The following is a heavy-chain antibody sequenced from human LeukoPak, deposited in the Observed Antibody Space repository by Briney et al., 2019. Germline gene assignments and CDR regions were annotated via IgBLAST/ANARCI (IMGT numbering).Heavy chain of an antibody. J-gene: IGHJ5*02. CDR2: IYPGDSDT. CDR1: GYSFTSYW. V-gene: IGHV5-51*01. D-gene: IGHD2-15*01. CDR3: ARQEYCSGGSCYTWFDP. Sequence: GESLKISCKGSGYSFTSYWIGWVRQMPGKGLEWMGIIYPGDSDTRYSPSFQGQVTITADKSISTAYLQWSSLKASDTAMYYCARQEYCSGGSCYTWFDPWGQGTLVTVSS.